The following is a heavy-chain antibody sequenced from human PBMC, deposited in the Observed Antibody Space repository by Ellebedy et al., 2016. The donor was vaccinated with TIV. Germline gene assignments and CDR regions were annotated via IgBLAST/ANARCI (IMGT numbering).Heavy chain of an antibody. Sequence: AASVKVSCKASGYTFTGYYMHWVRQAPGQGLEWMGWISPNSGGANFAQKFQGWVTMTRDTSIRTVYMELSRLRSDDTAVYYCARDGAVTTVFDYWGQGTLVTVSS. D-gene: IGHD4-17*01. V-gene: IGHV1-2*04. J-gene: IGHJ4*02. CDR1: GYTFTGYY. CDR3: ARDGAVTTVFDY. CDR2: ISPNSGGA.